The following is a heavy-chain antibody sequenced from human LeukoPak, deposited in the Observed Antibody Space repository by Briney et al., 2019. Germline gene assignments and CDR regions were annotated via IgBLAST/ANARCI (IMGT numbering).Heavy chain of an antibody. CDR2: ISSSASII. D-gene: IGHD3-9*01. J-gene: IGHJ4*02. V-gene: IGHV3-48*03. CDR1: GFTFSSYE. CDR3: ARSTVGGLRYFDF. Sequence: GGSLRLSCAAPGFTFSSYEMNWVRQAPGKGLEWISYISSSASIIYYADSVKGRFTISRDNAKNSLYLQMNSLRVEDTAVYFCARSTVGGLRYFDFWGQGTLVTVSS.